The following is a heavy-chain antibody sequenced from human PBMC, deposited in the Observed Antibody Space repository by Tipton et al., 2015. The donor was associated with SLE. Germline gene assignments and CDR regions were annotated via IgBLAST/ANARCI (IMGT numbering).Heavy chain of an antibody. J-gene: IGHJ4*02. CDR1: GGSFSGHH. CDR2: INQSGST. Sequence: TLSLTCAVYGGSFSGHHWSWIRQPPGKGLEWIGEINQSGSTNYNPSLKSRVTISVDTSKNQFSLKLSSVTTADTAVYYCARLGVVVTAIDYWGQGTLVTVSS. V-gene: IGHV4-34*01. CDR3: ARLGVVVTAIDY. D-gene: IGHD2-21*02.